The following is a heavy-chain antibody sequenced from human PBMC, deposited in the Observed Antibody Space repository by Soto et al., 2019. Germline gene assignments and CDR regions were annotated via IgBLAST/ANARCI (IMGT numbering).Heavy chain of an antibody. J-gene: IGHJ6*02. CDR3: ASGGSGPTRSKYYYGMDV. D-gene: IGHD6-19*01. Sequence: SVKVSCKXSGGTFSSYAISWVRQAPGQGLEWMGGIIPIFGTANYAQKFQGRVTITADESTSTAYMELSSLRSEDTAVYYCASGGSGPTRSKYYYGMDVWGQGTTVTVSS. V-gene: IGHV1-69*13. CDR2: IIPIFGTA. CDR1: GGTFSSYA.